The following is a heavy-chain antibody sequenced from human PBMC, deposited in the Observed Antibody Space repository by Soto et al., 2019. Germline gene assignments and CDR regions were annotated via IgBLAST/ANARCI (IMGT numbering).Heavy chain of an antibody. D-gene: IGHD3-9*01. CDR2: IYSGGST. CDR3: ARIGYDILTGYYEFDY. Sequence: GGSLRLSCAASGFTVSSNYMSWVRQAPGKGLEWVSVIYSGGSTYYADSVKGRFTISRDNSKNTLYLQMNSLRAEDTAVYYCARIGYDILTGYYEFDYWGQGTLVTVSS. CDR1: GFTVSSNY. J-gene: IGHJ4*02. V-gene: IGHV3-53*01.